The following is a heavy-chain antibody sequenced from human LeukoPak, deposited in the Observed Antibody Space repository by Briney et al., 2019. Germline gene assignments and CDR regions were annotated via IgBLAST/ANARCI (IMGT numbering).Heavy chain of an antibody. CDR1: GFTFSSYG. D-gene: IGHD3-16*02. J-gene: IGHJ4*02. Sequence: PGGSLRLSCAASGFTFSSYGMHWVRQAPGKGLEWVAFIRYDGSNKYYADSVKGRFTISRDNSKNTLYLQMNSLRAEDTAVYYCAKDPEEDYVWGSYRYLFDYWGQGTLVTVSS. CDR2: IRYDGSNK. V-gene: IGHV3-30*02. CDR3: AKDPEEDYVWGSYRYLFDY.